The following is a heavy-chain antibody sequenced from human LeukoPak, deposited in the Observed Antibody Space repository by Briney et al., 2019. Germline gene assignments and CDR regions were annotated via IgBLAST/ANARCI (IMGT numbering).Heavy chain of an antibody. CDR2: ISWNSGSI. J-gene: IGHJ5*02. CDR3: AKGYWFDP. CDR1: GFTFDDYA. Sequence: GGSLRLSCAASGFTFDDYAMHWVRQAPGKGLEWVSGISWNSGSIGYADSVKGRFTISRDNAKNSLYLQMNSLRAGDTALYYCAKGYWFDPWGQGTLVTVSS. V-gene: IGHV3-9*01.